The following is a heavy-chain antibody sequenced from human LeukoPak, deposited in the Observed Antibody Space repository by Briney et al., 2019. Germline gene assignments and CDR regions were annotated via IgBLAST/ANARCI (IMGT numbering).Heavy chain of an antibody. Sequence: SVKVSCKASGYTFSSYTISWVRQAPGQGLEWMGRIIPILGIANYAQKFQGRVTITADKSTSTAYMELSSLRSEDTAVYYCARTTTVTREYFQHWGQGTLVTVSS. J-gene: IGHJ1*01. CDR2: IIPILGIA. D-gene: IGHD4-11*01. CDR3: ARTTTVTREYFQH. V-gene: IGHV1-69*02. CDR1: GYTFSSYT.